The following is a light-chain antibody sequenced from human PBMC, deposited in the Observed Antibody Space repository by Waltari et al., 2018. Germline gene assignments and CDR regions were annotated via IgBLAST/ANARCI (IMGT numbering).Light chain of an antibody. V-gene: IGKV3-20*01. Sequence: EIVLTQSPGTLSLSPGERATLSCRASPSVGRYLVWYQQKPGQAPRLLIYGASSRAAGIPDRFSGSGSGTDFSLTISRLEPEDFAVYYCQNHERLPAVFGQGTKVEIK. CDR1: PSVGRY. J-gene: IGKJ1*01. CDR2: GAS. CDR3: QNHERLPAV.